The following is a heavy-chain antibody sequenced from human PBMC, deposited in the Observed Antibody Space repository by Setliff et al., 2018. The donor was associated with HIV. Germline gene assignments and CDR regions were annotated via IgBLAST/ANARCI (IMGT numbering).Heavy chain of an antibody. J-gene: IGHJ4*02. CDR2: IYHNGNT. Sequence: SETLSLTCDVSGYSISSGYYWGWIRQPPGKGLEWIANIYHNGNTHYNPSVKSRVTISVDTSTSRLSLKVHSVTAADTAMYYCARGSHGTSWTDYWGQGTLVTVSS. CDR1: GYSISSGYY. CDR3: ARGSHGTSWTDY. V-gene: IGHV4-38-2*01. D-gene: IGHD6-13*01.